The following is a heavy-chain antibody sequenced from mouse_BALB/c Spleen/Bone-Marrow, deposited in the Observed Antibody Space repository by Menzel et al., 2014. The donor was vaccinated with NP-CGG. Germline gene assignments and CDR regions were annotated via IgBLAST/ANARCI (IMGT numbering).Heavy chain of an antibody. V-gene: IGHV1S132*01. CDR3: ARNYDYDEGAWFTY. D-gene: IGHD2-4*01. CDR2: IFPGTDTT. Sequence: QVQLKESGAEVVNPGASVKLSCRTSGYTFTNYWIQWVKQRPGQGLGWIGEIFPGTDTTYYNEKFKDEATLTIDTSSSTAYMQLSNLTSEDSAVYFCARNYDYDEGAWFTYWGQGTLVTVSA. J-gene: IGHJ3*01. CDR1: GYTFTNYW.